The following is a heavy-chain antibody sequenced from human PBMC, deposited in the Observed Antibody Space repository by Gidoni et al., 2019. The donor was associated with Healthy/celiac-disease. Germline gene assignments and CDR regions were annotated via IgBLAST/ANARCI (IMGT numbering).Heavy chain of an antibody. V-gene: IGHV3-23*01. D-gene: IGHD5-12*01. CDR1: GFTFSSYA. Sequence: EVQLLESGGGLVQPGGSLRRSCAASGFTFSSYAMSWVRQAPGKGLEWVSAISGSGGSTYYADSVKGRFTISRDNSKNTLYLQMNSLRAEDTAVYYCAKDREDDSGYDDWGQGTLVTVSS. CDR3: AKDREDDSGYDD. J-gene: IGHJ4*02. CDR2: ISGSGGST.